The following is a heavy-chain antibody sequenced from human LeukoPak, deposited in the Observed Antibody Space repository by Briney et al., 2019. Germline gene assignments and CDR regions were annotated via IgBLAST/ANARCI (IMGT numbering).Heavy chain of an antibody. J-gene: IGHJ4*02. D-gene: IGHD1-26*01. CDR1: GFTFSSYG. Sequence: PGGSLRFSCAASGFTFSSYGMHWVRQAPGKGLEWVAVISYDGSNKYYADSVKGRFTISRDNSKNTLYLQMNSLRAEDTAVYYCAKRGSGSTKGPLDYWGQGTLVTVSS. V-gene: IGHV3-30*18. CDR3: AKRGSGSTKGPLDY. CDR2: ISYDGSNK.